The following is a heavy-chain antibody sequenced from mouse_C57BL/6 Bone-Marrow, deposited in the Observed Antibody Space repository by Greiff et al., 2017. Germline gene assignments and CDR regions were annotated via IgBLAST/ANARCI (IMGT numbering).Heavy chain of an antibody. CDR2: ISDGGSYT. CDR3: AGTGSYFDY. D-gene: IGHD4-1*01. Sequence: EVMLVESGGGLVKPGGSLKLSCAASGFTFSSYAMSWVRQTPEKRLEWVATISDGGSYTYYPDNVKGRFTISRDNAKNNLYLQMSHLKSEDTAMYYCAGTGSYFDYWGQGTTLTVSS. V-gene: IGHV5-4*03. J-gene: IGHJ2*01. CDR1: GFTFSSYA.